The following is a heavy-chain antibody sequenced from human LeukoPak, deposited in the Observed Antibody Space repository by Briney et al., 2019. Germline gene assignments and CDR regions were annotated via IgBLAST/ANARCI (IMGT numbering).Heavy chain of an antibody. D-gene: IGHD2-15*01. CDR2: ISGSDPGT. CDR1: GFIFRTYA. J-gene: IGHJ5*02. CDR3: AKAPLGHCSGALCYHLDP. Sequence: GGSLRLSCETSGFIFRTYAMSWVRQTPGKGLEWVAAISGSDPGTHHAPSVRGRFTISRDNSKNTLYLQMNSLRAEDTAIYYCAKAPLGHCSGALCYHLDPWGPGTLVTVSS. V-gene: IGHV3-23*01.